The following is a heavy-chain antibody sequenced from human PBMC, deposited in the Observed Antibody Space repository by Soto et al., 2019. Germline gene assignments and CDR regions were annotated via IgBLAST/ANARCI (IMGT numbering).Heavy chain of an antibody. J-gene: IGHJ6*02. Sequence: GGSLRLSCAASGFTFSSYAMNWVRQAPGKGLEWVAVISYDGSNKYYADSVKGRFTISRDNSKNTLYLQMNSLRAEDTAVYYCAMNLFRYSSSWYLYYYGMDVWGQGTTVTVSS. CDR2: ISYDGSNK. CDR1: GFTFSSYA. V-gene: IGHV3-30-3*01. D-gene: IGHD6-13*01. CDR3: AMNLFRYSSSWYLYYYGMDV.